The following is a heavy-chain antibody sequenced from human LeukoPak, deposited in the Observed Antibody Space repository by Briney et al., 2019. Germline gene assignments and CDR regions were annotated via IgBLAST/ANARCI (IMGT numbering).Heavy chain of an antibody. Sequence: PSETLSLTCAVYGGSFSGYYWSWIRQPPGKGLEWIGEINHSGSTYYNPSLKSRVTISVDTSKNQFSLKLSSVTAADMAVYYCASWGATHHYFDSWGRGTLVTVSS. CDR2: INHSGST. CDR3: ASWGATHHYFDS. J-gene: IGHJ4*02. V-gene: IGHV4-34*01. CDR1: GGSFSGYY. D-gene: IGHD1-26*01.